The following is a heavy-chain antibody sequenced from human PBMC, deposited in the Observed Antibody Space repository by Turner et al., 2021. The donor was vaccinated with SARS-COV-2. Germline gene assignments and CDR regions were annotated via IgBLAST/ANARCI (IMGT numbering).Heavy chain of an antibody. Sequence: QVQLVESGGGVVQPGRSLRLFWDAFGFTFSSYGMHWVRQAPGKGLEWMAVISSDGSNKYYADSVKGRFTISRDNSKNTLYLQMSSLRAEDTAVYYCAKCGYQYYHYVYMDVWGKGTTVTVSS. V-gene: IGHV3-30*18. CDR3: AKCGYQYYHYVYMDV. CDR1: GFTFSSYG. D-gene: IGHD6-25*01. CDR2: ISSDGSNK. J-gene: IGHJ6*03.